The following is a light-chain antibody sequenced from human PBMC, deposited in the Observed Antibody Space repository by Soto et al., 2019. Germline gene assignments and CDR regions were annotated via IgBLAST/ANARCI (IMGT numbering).Light chain of an antibody. V-gene: IGLV1-44*01. CDR1: SSNIGGNT. CDR3: AAWDDTVNGWV. CDR2: RND. J-gene: IGLJ3*02. Sequence: QSVLTQPPSASGTPGQRVTMSCSGSSSNIGGNTVNWYQQMPGAAPKLLIYRNDQRPSGVPDRFSGSKSGTSASLAISGLQSEDEADYYCAAWDDTVNGWVFGGGTQLTVL.